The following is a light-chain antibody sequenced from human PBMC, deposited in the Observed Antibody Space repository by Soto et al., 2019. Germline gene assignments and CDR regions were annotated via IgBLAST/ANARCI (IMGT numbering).Light chain of an antibody. CDR2: EVN. Sequence: QSALTQPASVSGSPGQSITISCTGGLGIYNYVSWYQQHPGKVPKLLIYEVNNRPSGISDRFSGSKSGDTASLTISGLQDDDAADYYCSSYTLTTTLFGGGTKVTVL. CDR1: GLGIYNY. J-gene: IGLJ2*01. CDR3: SSYTLTTTL. V-gene: IGLV2-14*01.